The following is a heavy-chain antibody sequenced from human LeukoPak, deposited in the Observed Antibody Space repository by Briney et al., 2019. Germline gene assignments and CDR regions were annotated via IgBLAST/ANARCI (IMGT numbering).Heavy chain of an antibody. CDR3: AREAIAAAGDY. Sequence: AGSLRLACAGSRFTLSSYWMSWDSQAPGKGLEWVANIKQDGSEKYYVDSVKGRFAISRDNAKNSLYLQMNTLRAEDTGVYYCAREAIAAAGDYWGQGALGTVSS. D-gene: IGHD6-13*01. J-gene: IGHJ4*02. V-gene: IGHV3-7*04. CDR1: RFTLSSYW. CDR2: IKQDGSEK.